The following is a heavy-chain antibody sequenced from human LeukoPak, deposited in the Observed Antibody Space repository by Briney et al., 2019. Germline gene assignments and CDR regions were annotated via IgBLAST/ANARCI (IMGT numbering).Heavy chain of an antibody. V-gene: IGHV1-46*01. CDR2: INPSGGST. D-gene: IGHD2-21*02. CDR1: GYTFTSYY. Sequence: ASVKVSCKASGYTFTSYYMHWVRQAPGQGLEWMGIINPSGGSTSYAQKFQGRVTMTRDTSTSTVYMELSSLRSEDTAVYYCARDRLPRGCGGDCYPENPSSFDYWGQGTLVTVSS. J-gene: IGHJ4*02. CDR3: ARDRLPRGCGGDCYPENPSSFDY.